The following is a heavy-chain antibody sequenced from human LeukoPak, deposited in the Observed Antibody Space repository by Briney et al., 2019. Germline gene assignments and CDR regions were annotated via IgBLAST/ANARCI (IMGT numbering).Heavy chain of an antibody. CDR1: GFTFSSYA. D-gene: IGHD5-12*01. CDR3: ARDGYSYNDYGGIDY. J-gene: IGHJ4*02. V-gene: IGHV3-30*04. CDR2: ISSDGTNK. Sequence: GGSLRLSCAASGFTFSSYAMHWVRQAPGKGLEWVAIISSDGTNKYYADSVKGRFTISRDDSKNTLYVQMHSLRPEDTAVYYCARDGYSYNDYGGIDYWGQGTLVTVSS.